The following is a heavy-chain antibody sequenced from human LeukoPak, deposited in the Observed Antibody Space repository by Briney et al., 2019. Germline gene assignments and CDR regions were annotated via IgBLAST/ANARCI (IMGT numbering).Heavy chain of an antibody. V-gene: IGHV4-4*02. CDR3: ARGGCSSTSCYVPGAEIDY. D-gene: IGHD2-2*01. J-gene: IGHJ4*02. Sequence: SETLSLTCGVSGGSISNTNWWTWFRQPPGKGLEWIGEVNLQGSTNYNPSLKSRVAISVDTSKNQFSLKLSSVTAADTAVYYCARGGCSSTSCYVPGAEIDYWGQGTLVTVSS. CDR2: VNLQGST. CDR1: GGSISNTNW.